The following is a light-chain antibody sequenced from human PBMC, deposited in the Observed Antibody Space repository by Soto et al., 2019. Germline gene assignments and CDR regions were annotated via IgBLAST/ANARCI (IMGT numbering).Light chain of an antibody. V-gene: IGKV3-20*01. CDR1: QTIKSTS. CDR2: GAS. CDR3: QQYGSSPRT. Sequence: EIVLTQSPGTLSLSPGKRATLSCRASQTIKSTSLAWYQQRPGQAPSLLIYGASSRATGIPDKFSGSGSGTDFTLTISRLEPEDSAVYYCQQYGSSPRTFGQGTKVEI. J-gene: IGKJ1*01.